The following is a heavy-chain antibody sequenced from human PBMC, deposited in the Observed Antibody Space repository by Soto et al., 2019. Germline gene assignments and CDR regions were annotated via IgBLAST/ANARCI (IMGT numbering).Heavy chain of an antibody. CDR2: INAGNGNT. D-gene: IGHD3-9*01. J-gene: IGHJ4*02. CDR3: ARPSVTYDILTGYSTYYFDY. V-gene: IGHV1-3*01. CDR1: GYTFTSYA. Sequence: ASVKVSCKASGYTFTSYAMHWVRQAPGQRLEWMGWINAGNGNTKYSQKFQGRVTITRDTSASTAYMGLSSLRSEDTAVYYCARPSVTYDILTGYSTYYFDYWGQGTLVTVSS.